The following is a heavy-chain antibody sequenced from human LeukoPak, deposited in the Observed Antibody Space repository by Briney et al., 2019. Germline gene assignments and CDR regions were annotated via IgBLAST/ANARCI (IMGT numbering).Heavy chain of an antibody. CDR3: ARDVPSRRGDVPLDP. V-gene: IGHV4-31*03. D-gene: IGHD3-10*01. J-gene: IGHJ5*02. Sequence: PSQTLSLTCTVSGDSISNGAYYWNWVRHHPGKGLEWIGLIAYSGSTFYNPSLLSRVDISLDMSKNQFSLKLNSVTAADTAIYYCARDVPSRRGDVPLDPWGQGIQVIVSS. CDR2: IAYSGST. CDR1: GDSISNGAYY.